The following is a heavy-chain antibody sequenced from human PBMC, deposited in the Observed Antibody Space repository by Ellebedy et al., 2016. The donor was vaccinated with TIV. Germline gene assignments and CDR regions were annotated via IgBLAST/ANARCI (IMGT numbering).Heavy chain of an antibody. CDR3: ARLGRRDGYNYPLSFDY. V-gene: IGHV4-61*08. Sequence: GSLRLXXTVSGGSISSGGYYWSWIRQHPGKGLEWIGYIYYSGSTNYNPSLKSRVTISVDTSKNQFSLKLSSVTAADTAVYYCARLGRRDGYNYPLSFDYWGQGTLVTVSS. CDR2: IYYSGST. J-gene: IGHJ4*02. CDR1: GGSISSGGYY. D-gene: IGHD5-24*01.